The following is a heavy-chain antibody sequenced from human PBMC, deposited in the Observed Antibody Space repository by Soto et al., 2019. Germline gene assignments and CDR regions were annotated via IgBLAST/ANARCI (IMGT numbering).Heavy chain of an antibody. D-gene: IGHD6-19*01. CDR2: IYPDNSDT. CDR1: GYTFTSSW. J-gene: IGHJ4*02. CDR3: ARRSYSSGWRHYFDY. Sequence: GESLKISCKGSGYTFTSSWIGWVRQMPGKGLEWMGIIYPDNSDTRYSPSFQGQVTISADKSISTAYLQWNSLKASDSAVYYCARRSYSSGWRHYFDYWGQGTLVTVSS. V-gene: IGHV5-51*01.